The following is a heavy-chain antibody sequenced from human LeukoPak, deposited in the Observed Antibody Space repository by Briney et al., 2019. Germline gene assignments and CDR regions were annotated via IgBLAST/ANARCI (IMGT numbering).Heavy chain of an antibody. CDR2: FDPEDGET. V-gene: IGHV1-24*01. D-gene: IGHD2-21*02. Sequence: RASVKVSCKVSGYTLTELSMHWVRQAPGKGLEWMGGFDPEDGETIYAQKFQGRVTMTEDTSTDTAYMELSSLRSEDTAVYYCATVGDSQIVLDYWGQGTLVTVSS. J-gene: IGHJ4*02. CDR1: GYTLTELS. CDR3: ATVGDSQIVLDY.